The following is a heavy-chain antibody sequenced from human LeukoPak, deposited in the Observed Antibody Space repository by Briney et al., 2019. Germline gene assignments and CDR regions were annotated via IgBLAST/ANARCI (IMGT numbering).Heavy chain of an antibody. Sequence: GASVKVSCKASGGTFSSYAISWVRQAPGQGLEWMGRIIPILGIANYAQKFQGRVTITADKSTSTAYMELSSLRSEDTAVYYCASGQGGGSYLYYYGMDVWGQGTTVTVS. V-gene: IGHV1-69*04. J-gene: IGHJ6*02. CDR1: GGTFSSYA. CDR3: ASGQGGGSYLYYYGMDV. D-gene: IGHD1-26*01. CDR2: IIPILGIA.